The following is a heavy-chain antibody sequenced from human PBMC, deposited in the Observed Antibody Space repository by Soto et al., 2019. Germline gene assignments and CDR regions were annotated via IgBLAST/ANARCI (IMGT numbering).Heavy chain of an antibody. CDR3: ASSVRVAGATPSDY. D-gene: IGHD1-26*01. CDR1: GFTFSSYS. J-gene: IGHJ4*02. V-gene: IGHV3-21*01. CDR2: ISSSSSYI. Sequence: EVQLVESGGGLVKPGGSLRLSCAASGFTFSSYSMNWVRQAPGKGLEWVSSISSSSSYIYYADSVKGRFTISRDNAKNSLYLQMNSLRAEDTAVYYCASSVRVAGATPSDYWGQGTLVTVSS.